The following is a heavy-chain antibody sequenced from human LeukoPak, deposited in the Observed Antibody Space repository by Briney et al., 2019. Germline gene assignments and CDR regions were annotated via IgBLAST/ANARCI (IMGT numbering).Heavy chain of an antibody. CDR2: ISGSGGST. V-gene: IGHV3-23*01. CDR1: GFTFSSYA. J-gene: IGHJ5*02. CDR3: ASLIAVAGYNWFDP. Sequence: GGSLRLSCAASGFTFSSYAMSWVRQAPGKGLEWVSAISGSGGSTYYADSVKGRFTISRDNSKNTLYLQMNSLRAEDTAVYYCASLIAVAGYNWFDPWGQGTLVTVSS. D-gene: IGHD6-19*01.